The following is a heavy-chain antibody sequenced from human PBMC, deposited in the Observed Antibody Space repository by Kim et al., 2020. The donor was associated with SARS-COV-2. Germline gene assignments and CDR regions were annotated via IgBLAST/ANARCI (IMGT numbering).Heavy chain of an antibody. D-gene: IGHD2-2*01. Sequence: SVKVSCKASGGTFSSYAISWVRQAPGQGLEWMGGIIPIFGTANYAQKFQGRVTITADESTSTAYMELSSLRSEDTAVYYCACRTGGYCSSTSCSIYYYYYGMDVWGQGPTVTVSS. CDR1: GGTFSSYA. V-gene: IGHV1-69*13. CDR2: IIPIFGTA. J-gene: IGHJ6*02. CDR3: ACRTGGYCSSTSCSIYYYYYGMDV.